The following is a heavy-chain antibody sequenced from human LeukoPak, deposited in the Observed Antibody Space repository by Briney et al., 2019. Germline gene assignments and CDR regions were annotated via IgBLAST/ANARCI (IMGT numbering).Heavy chain of an antibody. J-gene: IGHJ6*02. V-gene: IGHV3-20*01. D-gene: IGHD3-10*01. CDR2: INWNGGST. CDR1: GFTFDDYG. Sequence: PGRSLRLSCAAPGFTFDDYGMSWVRQAPGKGLEWVSGINWNGGSTGYADSVKGRFTISRDNAKNSLYLQMNSLRAEDTALYHCARDPMVRGGPYYYYGMDVWGQGTTVTVSS. CDR3: ARDPMVRGGPYYYYGMDV.